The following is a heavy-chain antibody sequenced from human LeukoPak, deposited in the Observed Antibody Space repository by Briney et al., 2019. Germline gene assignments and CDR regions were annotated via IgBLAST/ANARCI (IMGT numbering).Heavy chain of an antibody. Sequence: PGGSLRLSCAASGFTFTNYWMFWVRQAPGKGLVWVSGINPDGSTTTYADSVKGRFTISRENAKSTLYLHMNILSVEDTAVYYCARGRYGDYHWGQGILVTVSS. J-gene: IGHJ4*02. CDR3: ARGRYGDYH. CDR1: GFTFTNYW. D-gene: IGHD4-17*01. CDR2: INPDGSTT. V-gene: IGHV3-74*01.